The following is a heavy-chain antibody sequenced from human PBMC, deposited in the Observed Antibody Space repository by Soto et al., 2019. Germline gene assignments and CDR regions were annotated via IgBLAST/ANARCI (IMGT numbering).Heavy chain of an antibody. CDR3: ARSRGGDGYSH. CDR1: GDSLNSGAYY. CDR2: IYHTGST. J-gene: IGHJ4*02. V-gene: IGHV4-61*03. Sequence: SETLSLTCNVSGDSLNSGAYYWTWIRQSPGRGLEWIGHIYHTGSTNYNPSLRSRLTISLDASKSHFSLTLRSVNAVDTGVYYCARSRGGDGYSHWGQGTLVTVSS. D-gene: IGHD2-15*01.